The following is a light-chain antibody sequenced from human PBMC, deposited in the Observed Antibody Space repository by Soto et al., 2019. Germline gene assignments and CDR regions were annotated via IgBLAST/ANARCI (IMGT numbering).Light chain of an antibody. CDR2: DAS. CDR1: QSVSSY. V-gene: IGKV3-15*01. J-gene: IGKJ1*01. CDR3: QQNKDWPGT. Sequence: EIVMTQSPATLSVSPGERVTLSCRASQSVSSYLAWYQQKPGQAPRLLIYDASSRATGIPVRFSGSGSGTEFTLTISSLQSEDFGVYYCQQNKDWPGTFGQGTTVEIK.